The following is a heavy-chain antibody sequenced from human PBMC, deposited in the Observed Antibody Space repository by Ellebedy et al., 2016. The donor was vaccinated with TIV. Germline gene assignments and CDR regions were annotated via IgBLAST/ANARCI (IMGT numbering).Heavy chain of an antibody. V-gene: IGHV3-33*01. Sequence: PGGSLRLSCAASGFTFPDFHMHWVRQAPGTGLEWVAVIWFDGSLTFYADSVKGRFTLSRANSKNMLYLQMDNLRVEDTALYYCARELLGGQGDMDVWGQGTTVTVSS. CDR2: IWFDGSLT. CDR3: ARELLGGQGDMDV. CDR1: GFTFPDFH. D-gene: IGHD1-26*01. J-gene: IGHJ6*02.